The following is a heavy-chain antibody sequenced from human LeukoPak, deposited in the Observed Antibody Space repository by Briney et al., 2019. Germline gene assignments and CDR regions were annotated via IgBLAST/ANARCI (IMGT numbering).Heavy chain of an antibody. V-gene: IGHV3-30*18. CDR2: ISYDGSNK. CDR3: ANSISYGQYYFDY. D-gene: IGHD5-18*01. CDR1: GFTFSSYG. J-gene: IGHJ4*02. Sequence: GGSLRLSCAASGFTFSSYGMHWVRQAPGKGLEWVAVISYDGSNKYYADSVKGRFTISRDNSKNTLYLQMNSLRAEDTAVYYCANSISYGQYYFDYWGQGTLVTVSS.